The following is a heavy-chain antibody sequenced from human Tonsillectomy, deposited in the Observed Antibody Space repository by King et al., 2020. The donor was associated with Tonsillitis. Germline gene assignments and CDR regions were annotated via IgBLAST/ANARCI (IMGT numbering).Heavy chain of an antibody. CDR3: ARSGFWGYFDWLQDPLDY. J-gene: IGHJ4*02. CDR1: GGTFSSYA. D-gene: IGHD3-9*01. CDR2: IIPFFGTA. Sequence: QLVQSGAEVKKPGSSVKVSCKASGGTFSSYAISWVRQAPGQGLEWMGGIIPFFGTANYAQKFQGRVTITADESTSTAYMELSSLRSEDTAVYYCARSGFWGYFDWLQDPLDYWGQGTLVTVSS. V-gene: IGHV1-69*01.